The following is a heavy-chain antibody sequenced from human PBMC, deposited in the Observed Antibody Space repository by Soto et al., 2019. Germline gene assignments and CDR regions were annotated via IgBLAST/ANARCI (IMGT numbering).Heavy chain of an antibody. CDR1: GGSISSGKYY. Sequence: QVQLQESGPGLVKPSQTLSLTCTVSGGSISSGKYYWSWIRQAPGKGLEWLGYIYFTGDTYYNPSLKSRLMLSRDTSKNQSSLSLRSVTVADTAVYYCARRDVNGRYPHGFDPWGQGALVTVSA. CDR3: ARRDVNGRYPHGFDP. J-gene: IGHJ5*02. V-gene: IGHV4-30-4*01. D-gene: IGHD2-15*01. CDR2: IYFTGDT.